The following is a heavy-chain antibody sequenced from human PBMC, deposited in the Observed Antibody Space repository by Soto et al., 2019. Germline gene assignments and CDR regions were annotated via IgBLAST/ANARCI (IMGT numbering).Heavy chain of an antibody. V-gene: IGHV3-33*01. D-gene: IGHD3-22*01. Sequence: QVQLVESGGGVVQPGRSLRLSCAASGFTFSSYGMHWVRQAPGKGLEWVAAIWYDGSNKYYADSVKGRFTISRDNSKNTLYLQMNRLRAEDMAVYYCARETAYDSGGYYDYWGQGPLVTLSS. CDR1: GFTFSSYG. CDR2: IWYDGSNK. CDR3: ARETAYDSGGYYDY. J-gene: IGHJ4*02.